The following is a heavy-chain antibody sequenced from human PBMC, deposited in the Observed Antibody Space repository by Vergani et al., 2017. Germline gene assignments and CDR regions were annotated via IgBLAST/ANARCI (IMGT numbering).Heavy chain of an antibody. CDR1: GGTFSSYA. D-gene: IGHD5-18*01. V-gene: IGHV1-69*04. Sequence: QVQLVQSGAEVKKPGASVKVSCKASGGTFSSYAISWVRQAPGQGLEWMGRIIPILGIANYAQKFQGRVTITADKSTSTAYMELSSLRSEDTAVYYCARVDTAMGFDYWGQGTLVTVSS. J-gene: IGHJ4*02. CDR3: ARVDTAMGFDY. CDR2: IIPILGIA.